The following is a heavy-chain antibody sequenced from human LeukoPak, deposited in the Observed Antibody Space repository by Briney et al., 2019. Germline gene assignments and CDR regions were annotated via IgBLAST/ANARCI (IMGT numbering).Heavy chain of an antibody. V-gene: IGHV5-51*01. CDR1: GYSFTNYW. CDR2: IYPGDPDA. J-gene: IGHJ4*02. Sequence: GGSLKISCKGSGYSFTNYWIGWVRQMPGKGLEWMGIIYPGDPDARYSPSFQGQVTISADKSISTAYLQWSSLKASDTAMYYCARQYYGSGSYFHYFDSWGQGTLVTVSS. CDR3: ARQYYGSGSYFHYFDS. D-gene: IGHD3-10*01.